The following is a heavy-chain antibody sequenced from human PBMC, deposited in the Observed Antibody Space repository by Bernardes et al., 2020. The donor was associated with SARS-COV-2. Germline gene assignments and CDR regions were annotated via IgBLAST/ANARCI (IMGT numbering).Heavy chain of an antibody. V-gene: IGHV1-2*02. CDR3: ARGRPYYDFWSGYYT. CDR1: GYTFTGYY. Sequence: ASVKVSCKASGYTFTGYYMHWVRQAPGQGLEWMGWINPNSGGTNYAQKFQGRVTMTRDTSISTAYMELSRLRSDDTAVYYCARGRPYYDFWSGYYTWGEGTLVTVSS. J-gene: IGHJ4*02. CDR2: INPNSGGT. D-gene: IGHD3-3*01.